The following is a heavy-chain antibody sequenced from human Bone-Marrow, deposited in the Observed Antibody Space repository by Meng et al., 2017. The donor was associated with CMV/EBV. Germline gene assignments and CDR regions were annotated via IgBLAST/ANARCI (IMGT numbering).Heavy chain of an antibody. CDR2: INSFGTST. CDR3: MRGHVTN. CDR1: GFTLSDHD. D-gene: IGHD2-21*02. V-gene: IGHV3-23*03. J-gene: IGHJ4*02. Sequence: EGQLVESGGGVVRPRGSLRLSCAASGFTLSDHDMSWVRQVPGKRLEWVSFINSFGTSTFYSDSVKGRFTISRDIAKNTVYLQMNSLRGEDTAVYFCMRGHVTNWGQGTLVTVSS.